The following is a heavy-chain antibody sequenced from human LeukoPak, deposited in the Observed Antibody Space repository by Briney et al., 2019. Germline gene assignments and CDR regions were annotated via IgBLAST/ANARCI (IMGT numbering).Heavy chain of an antibody. CDR3: ARVSASYYYYYMDV. Sequence: SETLSLTCAVSGGSISSSNWWSWVRQPPRKGLEWIGEIYHSGSTNYNPSLKSRVTISVDTSKNQFSLKLSSVTAADTAVYYCARVSASYYYYYMDVWSKGTTVTVSS. J-gene: IGHJ6*03. CDR1: GGSISSSNW. D-gene: IGHD5/OR15-5a*01. V-gene: IGHV4-4*02. CDR2: IYHSGST.